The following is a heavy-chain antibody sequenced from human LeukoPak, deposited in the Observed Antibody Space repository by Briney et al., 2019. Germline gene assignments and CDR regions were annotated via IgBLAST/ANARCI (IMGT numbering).Heavy chain of an antibody. CDR2: IRYDGSNK. D-gene: IGHD3-22*01. V-gene: IGHV3-30*02. CDR3: AKSDYYDSSGGNDY. Sequence: GGSLRHSCAASGFTFSSYGMHWVRQAPGKGLEWVAFIRYDGSNKYYADSVKGRFTISRDNSKNTLYLQMNSLRAEDTAVYYCAKSDYYDSSGGNDYWGQGTLVTVSS. CDR1: GFTFSSYG. J-gene: IGHJ4*02.